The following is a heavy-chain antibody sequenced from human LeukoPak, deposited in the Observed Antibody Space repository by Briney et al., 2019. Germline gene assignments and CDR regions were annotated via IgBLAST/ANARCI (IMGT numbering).Heavy chain of an antibody. CDR1: GGSISSYY. CDR3: ARGVEAARPYYFDY. CDR2: IYYSGST. Sequence: SETLSLTCTVSGGSISSYYWSWIRQPPGKGLEWIGYIYYSGSTNYNPSLKSRATISVDTSKNQFSLKLSSVTAADTAVYYCARGVEAARPYYFDYWGQGTLVTVSS. J-gene: IGHJ4*02. V-gene: IGHV4-59*01. D-gene: IGHD6-6*01.